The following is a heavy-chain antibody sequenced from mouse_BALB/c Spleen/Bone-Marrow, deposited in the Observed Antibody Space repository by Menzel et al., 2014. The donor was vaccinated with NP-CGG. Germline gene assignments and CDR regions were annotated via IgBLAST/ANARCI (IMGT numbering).Heavy chain of an antibody. Sequence: EVKVVESGGGLVKPGGSLKLSCAASGFAFSGYDMSWVRQTPEKSLEWVAYISSGGINTYYPDSVKGRFTISRDNAKNTLYLQMNSLKSEDTAMYYCARQRGYAYAMDYWGQGTSVTVSS. CDR3: ARQRGYAYAMDY. J-gene: IGHJ4*01. CDR1: GFAFSGYD. CDR2: ISSGGINT. D-gene: IGHD2-2*01. V-gene: IGHV5-12-1*01.